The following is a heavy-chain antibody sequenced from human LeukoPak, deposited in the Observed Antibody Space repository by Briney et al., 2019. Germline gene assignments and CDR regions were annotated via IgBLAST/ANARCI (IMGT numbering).Heavy chain of an antibody. V-gene: IGHV1-2*02. CDR3: ARADFIDAGPYLIGP. CDR1: GYSSTDYY. CDR2: INTKSGRT. Sequence: ASVKVSCKPSGYSSTDYYIHWVRQAPGQGLEWMGWINTKSGRTSSARKFQGRVTMTRDPSITTVYMDMAWLTSDETAIYFCARADFIDAGPYLIGPWGQGTLVTVSS. D-gene: IGHD3-3*01. J-gene: IGHJ5*02.